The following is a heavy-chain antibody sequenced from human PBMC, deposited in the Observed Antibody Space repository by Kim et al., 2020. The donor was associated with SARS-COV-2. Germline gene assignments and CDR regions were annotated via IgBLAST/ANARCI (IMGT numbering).Heavy chain of an antibody. Sequence: GGSLRLSCAASGFTFSSYSMNWVRQAPGKGLEWVSSISSSSSYIYYADSVKGRFTISRDNAKNSLYLQMNSLRAEDTAVYNCARDTPYYYGSSGYTDYWGQGALVTDST. CDR1: GFTFSSYS. D-gene: IGHD3-22*01. CDR2: ISSSSSYI. V-gene: IGHV3-21*01. CDR3: ARDTPYYYGSSGYTDY. J-gene: IGHJ4*02.